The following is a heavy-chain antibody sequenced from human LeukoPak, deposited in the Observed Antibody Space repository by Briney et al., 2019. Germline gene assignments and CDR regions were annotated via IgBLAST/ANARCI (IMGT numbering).Heavy chain of an antibody. D-gene: IGHD6-13*01. Sequence: GGSLRLSCAASGFTFSSYAMSWVRQAPGKGLEWVSAISGSGGNTYYADSVKGRFTISRDNSKNTLYLQMNSLRAEDTAVYYCAKEAPGIAAAGNYFDYWGQGTLVTVSS. CDR2: ISGSGGNT. CDR3: AKEAPGIAAAGNYFDY. V-gene: IGHV3-23*01. J-gene: IGHJ4*02. CDR1: GFTFSSYA.